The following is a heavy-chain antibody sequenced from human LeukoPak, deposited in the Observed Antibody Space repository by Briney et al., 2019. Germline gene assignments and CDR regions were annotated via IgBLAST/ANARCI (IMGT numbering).Heavy chain of an antibody. CDR1: GYSFTSYW. CDR2: IFPRDSDT. J-gene: IGHJ4*02. Sequence: GASLKISCKVSGYSFTSYWIGWVRQMPGKGLEWMGIIFPRDSDTRYSPSFKGQVTISADKSISTAYLQWSSLKASDTAMYYCARRGSGDYFDYWGQGTLVTVSS. D-gene: IGHD2-15*01. CDR3: ARRGSGDYFDY. V-gene: IGHV5-51*01.